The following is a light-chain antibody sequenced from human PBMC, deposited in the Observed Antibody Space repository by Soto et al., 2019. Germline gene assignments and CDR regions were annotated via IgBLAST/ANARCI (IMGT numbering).Light chain of an antibody. CDR3: QHSYSTPYT. Sequence: DIQMTQSPSSLSASVGDRVTVTCRASQSVSSYLNWYQQKPGKAPKLLIYSASTLQSGGPSRFRGSGSGTDFTLTISSLQPEDFATYYCQHSYSTPYTFGQGTKLEIK. J-gene: IGKJ2*01. V-gene: IGKV1-39*01. CDR2: SAS. CDR1: QSVSSY.